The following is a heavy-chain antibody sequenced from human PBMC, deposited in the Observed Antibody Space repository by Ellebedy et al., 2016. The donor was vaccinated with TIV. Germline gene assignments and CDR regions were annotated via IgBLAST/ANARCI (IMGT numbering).Heavy chain of an antibody. D-gene: IGHD1-1*01. Sequence: PGGSLRLSCAASGFTFSSYAMSRVRQAPGKGLEWVSGISGSGGSTSYADSVKGRFTISRDNSKNTLYLQMNSLRAEDTAVYYCAKVGMTLEYNFDYWGQGTLVTVSS. CDR3: AKVGMTLEYNFDY. CDR1: GFTFSSYA. J-gene: IGHJ4*02. V-gene: IGHV3-23*01. CDR2: ISGSGGST.